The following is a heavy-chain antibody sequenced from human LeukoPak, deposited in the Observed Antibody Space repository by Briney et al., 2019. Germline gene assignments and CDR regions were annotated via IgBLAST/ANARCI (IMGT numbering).Heavy chain of an antibody. CDR2: INHSGST. Sequence: PSETLSLTCAVYGGSFSGYYWSWIRQPPRKRLEWIGEINHSGSTNYNPSLKSRVTTSVDTSKNQFSLKLSSVTAADTAVYYCARRFPPAYYYDSSGFRLDYWGQGTLVTVSS. D-gene: IGHD3-22*01. CDR3: ARRFPPAYYYDSSGFRLDY. J-gene: IGHJ4*02. V-gene: IGHV4-34*01. CDR1: GGSFSGYY.